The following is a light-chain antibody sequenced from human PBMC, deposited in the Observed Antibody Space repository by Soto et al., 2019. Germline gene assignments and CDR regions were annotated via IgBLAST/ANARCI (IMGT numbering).Light chain of an antibody. V-gene: IGLV1-51*02. J-gene: IGLJ3*02. CDR2: END. CDR3: ATRDFSLSVGV. Sequence: QSVLTQPPSVSAAPGQTVTISCSGTSSNIGSNYVSWYQQVPGTAPKLLIWENDKRAFGIPDRFSGSKSGTSATLGVSGLQTGDEGDYYCATRDFSLSVGVFGGGTKLTVL. CDR1: SSNIGSNY.